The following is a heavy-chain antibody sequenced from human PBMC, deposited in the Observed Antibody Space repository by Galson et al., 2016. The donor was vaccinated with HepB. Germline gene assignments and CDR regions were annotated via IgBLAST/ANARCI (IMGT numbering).Heavy chain of an antibody. CDR2: INRDGSEK. CDR1: GFIFRNYW. Sequence: SLRLSCAASGFIFRNYWMTCVRQAPGEGLEWVANINRDGSEKYYMHSVRGRFTISRDSAKNLVFLQMNSLRAEDTAVYHCARAMSGSYDFWGQGILVTVSS. D-gene: IGHD1-26*01. CDR3: ARAMSGSYDF. V-gene: IGHV3-7*01. J-gene: IGHJ4*02.